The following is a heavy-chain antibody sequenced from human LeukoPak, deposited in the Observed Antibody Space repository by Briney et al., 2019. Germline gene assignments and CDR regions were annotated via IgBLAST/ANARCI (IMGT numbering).Heavy chain of an antibody. CDR2: IYSGGST. V-gene: IGHV3-66*01. J-gene: IGHJ6*02. D-gene: IGHD3-22*01. CDR1: GFTVSSNY. CDR3: ASSSVRNYYDSSGFYYYYYGMDV. Sequence: GGSLRLSCAASGFTVSSNYMSWVRQAPGKGLEWVSVIYSGGSTYYADSVKGRFTISRDNSKNTLYLQMNSLRAEDTAVYYCASSSVRNYYDSSGFYYYYYGMDVWGQGTTVTVSS.